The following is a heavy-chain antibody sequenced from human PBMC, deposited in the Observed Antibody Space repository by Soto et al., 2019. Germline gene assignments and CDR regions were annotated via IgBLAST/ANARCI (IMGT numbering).Heavy chain of an antibody. V-gene: IGHV3-30-3*01. J-gene: IGHJ6*02. CDR3: TRDSMNGSGYYKALTYYYYGMDV. D-gene: IGHD3-3*01. CDR2: ISYDGSNK. CDR1: GFTFSSSA. Sequence: SLRLSCAASGFTFSSSAMHWVRQAPGKGLEWVAVISYDGSNKYYADSVKGRFTISRDNSKNTLYLQMNSLRAEDTAVYYCTRDSMNGSGYYKALTYYYYGMDVWGQGTTVTVSS.